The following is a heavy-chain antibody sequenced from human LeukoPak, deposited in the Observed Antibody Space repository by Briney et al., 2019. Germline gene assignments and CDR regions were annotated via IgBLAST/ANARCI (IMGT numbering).Heavy chain of an antibody. J-gene: IGHJ6*03. Sequence: GASVKVSCKASGGTFSSYAISWVRQAPGQGLEWMGGIIPIFGTANYAQKFQGRVTITTDESTSTAYMELSSLRSEDTAVYYCAREGEEFDYVWGSSGNRKDYYYYMDVWGKGTTVTVSS. D-gene: IGHD3-16*01. CDR3: AREGEEFDYVWGSSGNRKDYYYYMDV. V-gene: IGHV1-69*05. CDR1: GGTFSSYA. CDR2: IIPIFGTA.